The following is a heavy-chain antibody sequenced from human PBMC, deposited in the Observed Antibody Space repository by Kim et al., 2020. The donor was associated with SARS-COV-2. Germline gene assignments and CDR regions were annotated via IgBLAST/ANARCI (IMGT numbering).Heavy chain of an antibody. CDR3: AREGGWRGYSWISDY. V-gene: IGHV3-64*01. CDR2: ISCNGGSK. CDR1: GFTFSSYA. Sequence: GGSLRLSCAASGFTFSSYAMHWVRQAPGKGLEYVSVISCNGGSKYYANSVKGRFTISRDNSKNTLYLQMGSLRAEDMAVYYCAREGGWRGYSWISDYWGQGTLVTVSS. J-gene: IGHJ4*02. D-gene: IGHD5-18*01.